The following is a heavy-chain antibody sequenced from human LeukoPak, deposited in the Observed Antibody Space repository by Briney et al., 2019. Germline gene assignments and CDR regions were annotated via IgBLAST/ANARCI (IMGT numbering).Heavy chain of an antibody. Sequence: ASVKVSCKASGATISSFAISWVRQAPGQGLEWMGGIVPIFGTVNKAQNFRGRVTITADKSTNTAYMEVSSLTSEDTAVYYCAKGRAQYYYYLDVWGKGTTVTVSS. CDR1: GATISSFA. CDR2: IVPIFGTV. V-gene: IGHV1-69*06. CDR3: AKGRAQYYYYLDV. J-gene: IGHJ6*03.